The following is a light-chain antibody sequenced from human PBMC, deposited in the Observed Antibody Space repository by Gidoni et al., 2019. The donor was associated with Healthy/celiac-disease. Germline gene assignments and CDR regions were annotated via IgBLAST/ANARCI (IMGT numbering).Light chain of an antibody. Sequence: DIVLTQSPATLSLSPGERATLSCRARQRVSSYLAWYQQKPGQAPRLLIYDASNRATGIPARFSGSGSGTDFTLTISSLEPEDFAVYYCQQRSNWPLTFGPGTKVDIK. V-gene: IGKV3-11*01. J-gene: IGKJ3*01. CDR2: DAS. CDR1: QRVSSY. CDR3: QQRSNWPLT.